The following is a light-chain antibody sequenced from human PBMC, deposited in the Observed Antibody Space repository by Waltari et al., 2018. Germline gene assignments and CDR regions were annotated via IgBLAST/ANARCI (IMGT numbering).Light chain of an antibody. V-gene: IGLV2-23*01. CDR1: SSDVGTYNV. Sequence: QSAPTQPASLSGSPGQSITMSCTGTSSDVGTYNVVSWYQQHPGKAPKLMIYEDTRRPSGVSNRFSGSKAGNTASLTISGLQPEDEADYYCCSYGGSNTPKVFGGGTKLTVL. CDR2: EDT. CDR3: CSYGGSNTPKV. J-gene: IGLJ3*02.